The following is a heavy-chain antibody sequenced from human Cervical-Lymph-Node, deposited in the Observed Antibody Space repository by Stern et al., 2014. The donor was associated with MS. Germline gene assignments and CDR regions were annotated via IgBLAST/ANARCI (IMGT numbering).Heavy chain of an antibody. D-gene: IGHD6-19*01. V-gene: IGHV1-46*03. CDR1: GYTFTSYY. CDR3: ARVKRTDTIAVAEGYFDY. CDR2: INPSGGST. J-gene: IGHJ4*02. Sequence: VQLVESGAEVKKPGASVKVSCKASGYTFTSYYMHWVRQAPGQGLEWMGIINPSGGSTSYAQKFQGRVTMTRDTSTSTVYMELSSLRSEDTAVYYCARVKRTDTIAVAEGYFDYWGQGTLVTVSS.